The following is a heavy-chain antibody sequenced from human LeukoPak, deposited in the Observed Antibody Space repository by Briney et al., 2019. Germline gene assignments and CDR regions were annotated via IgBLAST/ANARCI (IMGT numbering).Heavy chain of an antibody. CDR1: GFNFSDYY. Sequence: GGSLRLSCAASGFNFSDYYMSWIRQAPGKGLERASYISSSGSTIHYADSVKGRFTISRDNAKNSLYLQMNSLRAEDTAVYYCAKALYAGDSSGYSDYWGQGTLVTASS. D-gene: IGHD3-22*01. CDR3: AKALYAGDSSGYSDY. CDR2: ISSSGSTI. V-gene: IGHV3-11*04. J-gene: IGHJ4*02.